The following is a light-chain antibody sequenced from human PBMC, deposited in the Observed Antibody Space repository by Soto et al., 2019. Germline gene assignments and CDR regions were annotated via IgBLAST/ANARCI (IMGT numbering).Light chain of an antibody. V-gene: IGLV1-40*01. J-gene: IGLJ1*01. Sequence: QSVLTQPPSVSGAPGQRVSISCTGSTSNIGAPYDVHWYQHLPGTAPKLLIYGDNNRPSGVPDRFSGSKSGTSASLAITRLQAEDEADYYCQSYDISLHNYVFGTGTRSQY. CDR2: GDN. CDR1: TSNIGAPYD. CDR3: QSYDISLHNYV.